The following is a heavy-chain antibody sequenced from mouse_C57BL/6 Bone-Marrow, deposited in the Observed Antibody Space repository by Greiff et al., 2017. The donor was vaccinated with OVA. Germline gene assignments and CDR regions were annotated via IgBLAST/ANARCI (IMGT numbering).Heavy chain of an antibody. D-gene: IGHD1-1*01. CDR1: GYTFTSYG. V-gene: IGHV1-81*01. Sequence: QVQLKESGAELARPGASVKLSCKASGYTFTSYGISWVKQRTGQGLEWIGEIYPRSGNTYYNEKFKGKATLTADKSSSTAYMELRSLTSEDSAVYFCARFTTVVEGDYWGQGTTLTVSS. J-gene: IGHJ2*01. CDR3: ARFTTVVEGDY. CDR2: IYPRSGNT.